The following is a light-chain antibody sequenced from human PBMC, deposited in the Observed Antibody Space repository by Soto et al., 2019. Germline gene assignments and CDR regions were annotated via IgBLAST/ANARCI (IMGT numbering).Light chain of an antibody. J-gene: IGLJ1*01. Sequence: QSALTQPASVSVSPGQSIPISCTGSSGDIGAYNDVSWYQQHPGKAPKLMIHDVSDRPSGVSDRFSGSKTGNMASLTISGLQAEDEAHYYCSSCTGSSPIYVFGTGTKLTVL. V-gene: IGLV2-14*01. CDR1: SGDIGAYND. CDR2: DVS. CDR3: SSCTGSSPIYV.